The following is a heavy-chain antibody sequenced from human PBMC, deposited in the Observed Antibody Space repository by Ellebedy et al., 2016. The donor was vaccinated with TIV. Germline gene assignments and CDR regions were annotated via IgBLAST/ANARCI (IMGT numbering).Heavy chain of an antibody. Sequence: GESLKISCAASGFTFSSYGMHWVRQAPGKGLEWVAVISYDGSNKYYADSVKGRFTISRDNSKNTLYLQMNSLRAEDTAVYYCAKDGGYSSSWSRPLRYYFDYWGQGTLVTVSS. D-gene: IGHD6-13*01. CDR3: AKDGGYSSSWSRPLRYYFDY. V-gene: IGHV3-30*18. CDR1: GFTFSSYG. CDR2: ISYDGSNK. J-gene: IGHJ4*02.